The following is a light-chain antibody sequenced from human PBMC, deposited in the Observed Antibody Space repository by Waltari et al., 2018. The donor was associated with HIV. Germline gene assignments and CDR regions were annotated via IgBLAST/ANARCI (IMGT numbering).Light chain of an antibody. CDR2: EVT. Sequence: QSALTQPPSASGSLGQSVTISCFGSSSDVGAYDSLSWFQQLPQNAPTLLLYEVTKRPSGVPDRFSGSRSGNTAFLTVSGFQPNDTAAYFCSSYGDNNWVLFGGGTNLTVL. J-gene: IGLJ2*01. CDR1: SSDVGAYDS. CDR3: SSYGDNNWVL. V-gene: IGLV2-8*01.